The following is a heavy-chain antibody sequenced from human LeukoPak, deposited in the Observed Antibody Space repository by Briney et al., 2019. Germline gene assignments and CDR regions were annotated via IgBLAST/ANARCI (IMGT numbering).Heavy chain of an antibody. V-gene: IGHV4-30-4*01. D-gene: IGHD5-12*01. J-gene: IGHJ5*02. CDR1: GGPISSGDYY. Sequence: PSETLSLTCTVSGGPISSGDYYWSWIRQPPGKGLEWIGYIYYSGSTYYNPSLKSRVTISVDTSKNQFSLKLSSVTAADTAVYYCASELFLEYSGYDLEKYNWFDPWGQGTLVTVSS. CDR2: IYYSGST. CDR3: ASELFLEYSGYDLEKYNWFDP.